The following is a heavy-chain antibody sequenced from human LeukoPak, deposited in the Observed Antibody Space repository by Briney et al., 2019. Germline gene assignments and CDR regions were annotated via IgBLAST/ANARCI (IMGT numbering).Heavy chain of an antibody. Sequence: GRSLRLSCAASGFTFSSYGMHWVRQAPGKGLEWVAVIWYDGSNKYYADSVKGRFTISRDNSKNTLYLQMNSLRAEDTAVYYCAKDSLIVVVPVATQSEYRGYNRGCFDPWAREPVVSV. J-gene: IGHJ5*02. D-gene: IGHD2-2*01. CDR2: IWYDGSNK. CDR1: GFTFSSYG. CDR3: AKDSLIVVVPVATQSEYRGYNRGCFDP. V-gene: IGHV3-33*06.